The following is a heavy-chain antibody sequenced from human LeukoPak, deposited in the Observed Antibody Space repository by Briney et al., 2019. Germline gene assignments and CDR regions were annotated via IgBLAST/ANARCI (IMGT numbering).Heavy chain of an antibody. J-gene: IGHJ5*01. D-gene: IGHD6-13*01. CDR1: GETVSSGGYY. CDR2: IYYSGST. Sequence: PSETLSLTCTVSGETVSSGGYYWSWIRQHPGKGLEWIGNIYYSGSTYYNPTLRSRVTISIDTSKNQFSLKMTSVTAADMAVYFCARGGIAARLMYGFQNWFDPWGQGTLVIVSS. CDR3: ARGGIAARLMYGFQNWFDP. V-gene: IGHV4-31*03.